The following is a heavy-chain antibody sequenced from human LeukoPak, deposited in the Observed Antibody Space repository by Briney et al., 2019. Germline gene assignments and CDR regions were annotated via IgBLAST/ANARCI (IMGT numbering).Heavy chain of an antibody. J-gene: IGHJ3*02. V-gene: IGHV3-48*03. CDR3: ARGGSSGYHYNAFDI. D-gene: IGHD3-22*01. CDR1: GFTFRGYE. CDR2: TIISGTTM. Sequence: GGPLRLSCAASGFTFRGYEMNWVRQAPGKGLEWVSYTIISGTTMLYADSVKGRCTISRDNSRTSLYLQMSSLRAEDTAVYYCARGGSSGYHYNAFDIWGLGTMVTVSS.